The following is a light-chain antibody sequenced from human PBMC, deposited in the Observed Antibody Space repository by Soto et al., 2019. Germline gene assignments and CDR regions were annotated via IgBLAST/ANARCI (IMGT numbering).Light chain of an antibody. CDR1: SSNIGSKT. Sequence: QSALTQPPSASGTPGQRVTISCSGSSSNIGSKTVNWYQQLPGTVPKLLIYNSYQRPSGVPDRFSGSKSGTSASLAISGLQPEDEADYYCAAWDASLNGYVVGTGTKV. CDR2: NSY. V-gene: IGLV1-44*01. J-gene: IGLJ1*01. CDR3: AAWDASLNGYV.